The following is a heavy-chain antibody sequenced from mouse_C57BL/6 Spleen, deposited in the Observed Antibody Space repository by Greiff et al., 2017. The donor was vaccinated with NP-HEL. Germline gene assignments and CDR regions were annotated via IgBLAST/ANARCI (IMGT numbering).Heavy chain of an antibody. J-gene: IGHJ4*01. CDR3: ARADYYGSSLYYAMDY. Sequence: EVQGVESGGGLVKPGGSLKLSCAASGFTFSDYGMHWVRQAPEKGLEWVAYISSGSSTIYYADTVKGRSTISRDNAKNTLFLQMTSLRSEDTAMYYCARADYYGSSLYYAMDYWGQGTSVTVSS. D-gene: IGHD1-1*01. CDR2: ISSGSSTI. V-gene: IGHV5-17*01. CDR1: GFTFSDYG.